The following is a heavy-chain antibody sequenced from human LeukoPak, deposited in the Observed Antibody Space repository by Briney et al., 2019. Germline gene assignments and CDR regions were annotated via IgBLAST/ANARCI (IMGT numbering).Heavy chain of an antibody. CDR3: ARRPWMITFGGVIVRFDY. J-gene: IGHJ4*02. Sequence: SETLSLTCTVSGGSISSSSYYWGWIRQPPGKGLEWIGSIYYSVSTYYNPSLKSRVPISVDTSKNQFSLKLSSVTAADTAVYYCARRPWMITFGGVIVRFDYWGQGTLVTVSS. D-gene: IGHD3-16*02. V-gene: IGHV4-39*01. CDR1: GGSISSSSYY. CDR2: IYYSVST.